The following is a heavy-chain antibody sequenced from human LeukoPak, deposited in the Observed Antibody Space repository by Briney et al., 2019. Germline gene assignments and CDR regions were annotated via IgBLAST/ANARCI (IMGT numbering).Heavy chain of an antibody. CDR2: INQDGGTK. Sequence: GGSLRLSCAASGFSFSGHWMSWVRHTPGKGLEWVANINQDGGTKYYRDFAKGRFTISRDNAQNSLYLQINSLRAEDTAVYYCAREKGTLIRAMAFEMWGQGTMVTVSS. V-gene: IGHV3-7*01. D-gene: IGHD3-10*01. CDR3: AREKGTLIRAMAFEM. CDR1: GFSFSGHW. J-gene: IGHJ3*02.